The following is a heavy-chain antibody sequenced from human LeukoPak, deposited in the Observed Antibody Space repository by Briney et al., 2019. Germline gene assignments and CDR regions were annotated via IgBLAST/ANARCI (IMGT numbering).Heavy chain of an antibody. V-gene: IGHV3-23*01. D-gene: IGHD4-23*01. Sequence: PGGSLRLSCAVSGITLSNYGMSWVRQAPGKGLEWVAGISGSGGGTNYADSVKGRFTISRDNPKNTLFLQMNSLRVEDTAVYYCARDRGYSTFDYWGQGTLVTVSS. CDR1: GITLSNYG. CDR2: ISGSGGGT. J-gene: IGHJ4*02. CDR3: ARDRGYSTFDY.